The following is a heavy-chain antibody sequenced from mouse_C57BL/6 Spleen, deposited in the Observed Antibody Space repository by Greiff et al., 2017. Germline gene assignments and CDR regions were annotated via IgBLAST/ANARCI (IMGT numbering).Heavy chain of an antibody. Sequence: QVQLQQSGPELVKPGASVKISCKASGYAFSSSWMNWVKQRPGKGLEWIGRIYPGDGDTNYNGKFKGKATLTADKSSSTAYMQLSSLTSEDSAVYFCAREGAYYSNFYYFGYWGQGATLTVS. J-gene: IGHJ2*01. CDR3: AREGAYYSNFYYFGY. D-gene: IGHD2-5*01. CDR2: IYPGDGDT. V-gene: IGHV1-82*01. CDR1: GYAFSSSW.